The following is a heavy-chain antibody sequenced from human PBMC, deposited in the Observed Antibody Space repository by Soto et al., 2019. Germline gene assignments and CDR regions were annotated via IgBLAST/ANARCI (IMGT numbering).Heavy chain of an antibody. CDR2: TYYSGRT. CDR3: ARHGSGSQYPIDH. V-gene: IGHV4-39*01. D-gene: IGHD3-10*01. J-gene: IGHJ4*02. CDR1: RCSISGSTYY. Sequence: TETLSLTCTVSRCSISGSTYYWCWIRQPPGKGMEYLGSTYYSGRTYYNPSLMSRVTVSVATSKNQFSLNLNSVIAADTAVYYCARHGSGSQYPIDHWGQGTLVTVSS.